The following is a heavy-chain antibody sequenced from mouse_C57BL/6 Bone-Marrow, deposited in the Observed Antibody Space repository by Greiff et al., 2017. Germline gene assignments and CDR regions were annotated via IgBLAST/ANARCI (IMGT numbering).Heavy chain of an antibody. CDR2: ITPSSGYT. CDR1: GYTFTSYT. V-gene: IGHV1-4*01. CDR3: ARGYDYDWFGYWYYDV. D-gene: IGHD2-4*01. Sequence: VQLQQSGAELARPGASVKMSCKASGYTFTSYTMHWVKQRPGQGLEWIGYITPSSGYTTYNQKFKDKAPLTADKSSSTASMQLSSRTSEDSAIYYCARGYDYDWFGYWYYDVWGTGATVTVSS. J-gene: IGHJ1*03.